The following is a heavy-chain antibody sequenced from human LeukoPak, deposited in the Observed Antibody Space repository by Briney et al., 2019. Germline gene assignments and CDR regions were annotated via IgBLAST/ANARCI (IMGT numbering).Heavy chain of an antibody. D-gene: IGHD6-13*01. V-gene: IGHV3-43*01. CDR3: AKDAADIAAAGLFDY. CDR2: ISWDGGST. Sequence: GGSLRLSCAASGFTFDDYTIHWLRQAPGKGLEWVSLISWDGGSTYYADSVKGRFTISRDNSKNSLYLQMNSLRTEDTALYYCAKDAADIAAAGLFDYWGQGTLVTVSS. J-gene: IGHJ4*02. CDR1: GFTFDDYT.